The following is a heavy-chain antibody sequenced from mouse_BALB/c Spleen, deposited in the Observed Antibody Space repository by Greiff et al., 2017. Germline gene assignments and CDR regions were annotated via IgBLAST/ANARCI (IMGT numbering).Heavy chain of an antibody. J-gene: IGHJ3*01. Sequence: QVQLQQSGAELARPGASVKMSCKASGYTFTSYTMHWVKQRPGQGLEWIGYINPSSGYTNYNQKFKDKATLTADKSSSTAYMQLSSLTSEDSAVYYCARAVYGNCFAYWGQGTLVTVSA. CDR3: ARAVYGNCFAY. V-gene: IGHV1-4*01. D-gene: IGHD2-1*01. CDR1: GYTFTSYT. CDR2: INPSSGYT.